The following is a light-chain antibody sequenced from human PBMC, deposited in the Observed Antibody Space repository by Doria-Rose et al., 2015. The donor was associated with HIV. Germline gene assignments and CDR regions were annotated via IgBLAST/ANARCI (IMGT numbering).Light chain of an antibody. CDR2: GAS. CDR1: QSVSSSY. Sequence: TQSPGTLSLSPGERATLSCRASQSVSSSYLAWYQQKPGQAPRLLIYGASSRATSIPDRFSGSGSGTDFTLTISRLEPEDFAVYYCQQYGSSPPYTFGQGTKLEI. V-gene: IGKV3-20*01. CDR3: QQYGSSPPYT. J-gene: IGKJ2*01.